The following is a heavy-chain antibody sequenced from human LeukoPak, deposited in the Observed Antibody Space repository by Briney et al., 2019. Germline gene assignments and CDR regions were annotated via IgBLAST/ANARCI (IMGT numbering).Heavy chain of an antibody. CDR3: AGDRDRVWSGQQLYYYMDV. D-gene: IGHD3-3*01. Sequence: SETLSLTCTVSGGSISSGGYYWSWIRQPPGKGLEWIGYIYHSGSTYYNPSLKSRVTISVDRSKNQFSLKLSSVTAADTAVYYCAGDRDRVWSGQQLYYYMDVWGKGTTVTVSS. CDR1: GGSISSGGYY. J-gene: IGHJ6*03. V-gene: IGHV4-30-2*01. CDR2: IYHSGST.